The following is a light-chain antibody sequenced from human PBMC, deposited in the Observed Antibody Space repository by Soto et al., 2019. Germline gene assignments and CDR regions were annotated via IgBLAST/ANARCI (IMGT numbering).Light chain of an antibody. V-gene: IGKV1-39*01. CDR2: AAS. CDR3: QQSYSTPT. Sequence: DIQMTQSPSSLSASVGDRVTITCRASQSISSYLNWYQQKPGKAPKLLIYAASSLQSGVPSRFSGSGSGTDFTRTISSLQPEDFATYDCQQSYSTPTFGQGTKVEIK. CDR1: QSISSY. J-gene: IGKJ1*01.